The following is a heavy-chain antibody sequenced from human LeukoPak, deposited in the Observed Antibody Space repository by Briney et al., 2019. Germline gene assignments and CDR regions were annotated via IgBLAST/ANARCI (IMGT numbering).Heavy chain of an antibody. CDR2: ISGSGSGGST. Sequence: GGSLRLSCAASGFIFSSYGMTWVRQAPGKGLEWVSAISGSGSGGSTYYADSVKGRFTISRDNSKNTLYLQMNSLRAEDTAVYYCAPSYGGGWGQGTLVTVSS. V-gene: IGHV3-23*01. CDR1: GFIFSSYG. J-gene: IGHJ4*02. CDR3: APSYGGG. D-gene: IGHD4-23*01.